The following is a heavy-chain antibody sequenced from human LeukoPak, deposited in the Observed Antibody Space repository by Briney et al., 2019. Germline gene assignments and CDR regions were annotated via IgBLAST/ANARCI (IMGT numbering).Heavy chain of an antibody. D-gene: IGHD3-9*01. J-gene: IGHJ4*02. CDR1: GYTFTNYD. V-gene: IGHV1-18*01. CDR3: ARVRAQTPTYYDILTGYYLFDY. CDR2: ISAYNGNT. Sequence: ASVKVSCKTSGYTFTNYDITWVRQAPGQGLEWMGWISAYNGNTNYAQKLQGRVTMTTDTSTSTAYMELRSLRSDDTAVYYCARVRAQTPTYYDILTGYYLFDYWGQGTLVTVSS.